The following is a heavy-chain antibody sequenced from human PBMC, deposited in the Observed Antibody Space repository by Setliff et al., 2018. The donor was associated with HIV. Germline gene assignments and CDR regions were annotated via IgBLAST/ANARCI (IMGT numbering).Heavy chain of an antibody. J-gene: IGHJ3*02. CDR1: GGSIGSGSHY. Sequence: SETLSLTCTVSGGSIGSGSHYWSWIRQPAGKGLEWIGRIYISGSTNYNPSLKSRVTISVDTSKTQFSLRLNSLTATDTALYYCARASVGATGLYAFDIWGQGTVVTVSS. CDR2: IYISGST. CDR3: ARASVGATGLYAFDI. V-gene: IGHV4-61*02. D-gene: IGHD1-26*01.